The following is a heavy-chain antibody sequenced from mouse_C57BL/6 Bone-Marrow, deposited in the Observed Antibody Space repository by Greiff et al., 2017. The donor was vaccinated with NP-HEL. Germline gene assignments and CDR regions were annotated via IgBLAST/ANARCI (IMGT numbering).Heavy chain of an antibody. J-gene: IGHJ2*01. CDR1: GYAFSSYW. CDR2: IYPGDGDT. V-gene: IGHV1-80*01. CDR3: ARDWDPYFDY. Sequence: LQQSGASVKISCKASGYAFSSYWMNWVKQRPGKGLEWIGQIYPGDGDTNYNGKFKGKATLTADKSSSTAYMQLSSLTSEDSAVYFCARDWDPYFDYWGQGTTLTVSS. D-gene: IGHD4-1*01.